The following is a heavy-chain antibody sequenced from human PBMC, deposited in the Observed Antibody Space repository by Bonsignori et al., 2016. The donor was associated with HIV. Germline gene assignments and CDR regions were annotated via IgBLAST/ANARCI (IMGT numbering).Heavy chain of an antibody. J-gene: IGHJ4*02. CDR3: ARTQGDY. CDR2: IYSGGST. Sequence: VRQAPGKGLEWVSVIYSGGSTYYADSVKGRFTISRDNSKNTLYLQMNSLRAEDTAVYYCARTQGDYWGQGTLVTVSS. V-gene: IGHV3-66*01.